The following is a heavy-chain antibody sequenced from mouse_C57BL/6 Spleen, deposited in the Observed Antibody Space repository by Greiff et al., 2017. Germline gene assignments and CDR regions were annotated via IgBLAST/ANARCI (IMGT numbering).Heavy chain of an antibody. D-gene: IGHD1-1*01. J-gene: IGHJ1*03. CDR3: AREDYGSRYFDV. V-gene: IGHV5-16*01. CDR1: GFTFSDYY. CDR2: INYDGGST. Sequence: EVQVVESEGGLVQPGSSMKLSCTASGFTFSDYYMAWVRQVPEKGLEWVANINYDGGSTYYLDSLKSRFIISRDNAKNILYLQMSSLKSEDTATYYCAREDYGSRYFDVWGTGTTVTVSS.